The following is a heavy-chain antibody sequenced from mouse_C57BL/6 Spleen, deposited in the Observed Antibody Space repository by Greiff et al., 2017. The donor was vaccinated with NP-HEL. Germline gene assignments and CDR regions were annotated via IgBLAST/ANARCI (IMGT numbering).Heavy chain of an antibody. V-gene: IGHV5-6*01. CDR1: GFTFSSYG. CDR3: ARKFYPAGYFDV. Sequence: EVKVVESGGDLVKPGGSLKLSCAASGFTFSSYGMSWVRQTPDKRLEWVATISSGGSYTYYPDSVKGRFTISRDNAKNTLYLQMSSLKSEDTVMYYCARKFYPAGYFDVWGTGTTVTVSS. J-gene: IGHJ1*03. CDR2: ISSGGSYT.